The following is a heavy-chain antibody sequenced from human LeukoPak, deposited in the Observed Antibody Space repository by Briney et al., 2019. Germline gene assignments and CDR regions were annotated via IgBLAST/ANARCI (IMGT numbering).Heavy chain of an antibody. CDR3: ARESSGYDILTYYHLHMDV. CDR2: ISYDATNK. J-gene: IGHJ6*03. Sequence: GGSLRLSCVGSGFIFNEYWMTWVRQAPGKGLEWVALISYDATNKYYADSVKGRFTISRDNAKNSLYLQMNSLRAEDTAVYYCARESSGYDILTYYHLHMDVWGKGTTVTIPS. D-gene: IGHD3-9*01. CDR1: GFIFNEYW. V-gene: IGHV3-7*03.